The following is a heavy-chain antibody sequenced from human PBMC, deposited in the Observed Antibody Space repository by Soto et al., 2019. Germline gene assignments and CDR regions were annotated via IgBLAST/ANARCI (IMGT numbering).Heavy chain of an antibody. CDR1: GFTFSSYG. J-gene: IGHJ4*02. V-gene: IGHV3-33*01. Sequence: GGSLRLSCAASGFTFSSYGMHWVRQAPGKGLEWVAVIWYDGSNKYYADSVKGRFTISRDNSKNTLYLQMNSLRAEDTAVYYCARDEAMVRGVMSDYWGQGTLVTVSS. D-gene: IGHD3-10*01. CDR3: ARDEAMVRGVMSDY. CDR2: IWYDGSNK.